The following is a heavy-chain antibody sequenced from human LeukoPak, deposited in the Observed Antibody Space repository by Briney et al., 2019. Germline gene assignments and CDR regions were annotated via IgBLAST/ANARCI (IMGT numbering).Heavy chain of an antibody. Sequence: GGSLRLSCAASGFTVSSNYMSWVRHAPGKGLEWVAGISDSGGGTSYEDSVKGRFTISRDNSKNTLFLHMNSLRAEDTAVYFCAKDSDSVLVTAIFDSWGQGSLVTVSS. CDR2: ISDSGGGT. V-gene: IGHV3-23*01. CDR1: GFTVSSNY. D-gene: IGHD2-21*02. J-gene: IGHJ4*02. CDR3: AKDSDSVLVTAIFDS.